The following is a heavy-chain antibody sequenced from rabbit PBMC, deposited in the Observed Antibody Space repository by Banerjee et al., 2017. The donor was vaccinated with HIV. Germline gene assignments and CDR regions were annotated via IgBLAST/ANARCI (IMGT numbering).Heavy chain of an antibody. V-gene: IGHV1S7*01. J-gene: IGHJ4*01. CDR1: GFDFSSYY. D-gene: IGHD6-1*01. CDR3: ARETYDYYLHL. CDR2: IYFSKGNT. Sequence: QLKETGGGLVQPGESLTLSCKASGFDFSSYYINWVRQAPGKGLEWIGMIYFSKGNTDYATWVNGRFTISIDNAQRTVDLQMNSLTAADTGTYFCARETYDYYLHLWGQGTLVTVS.